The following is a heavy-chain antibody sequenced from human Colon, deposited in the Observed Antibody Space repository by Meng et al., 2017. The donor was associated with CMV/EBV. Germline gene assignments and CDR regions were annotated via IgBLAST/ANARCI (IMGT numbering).Heavy chain of an antibody. CDR2: IYHSGST. V-gene: IGHV4-59*01. CDR3: AREMTAIWDWLDS. Sequence: GSLRLSCAVSGGSISSYWWSWIRQSPGKGLEWIGHIYHSGSTIYNPSLKSRVTISLDTSKNQFSLKLSSVSAADTGVYYCAREMTAIWDWLDSWGQGTLVTVSS. J-gene: IGHJ5*01. CDR1: GGSISSYW. D-gene: IGHD2-21*02.